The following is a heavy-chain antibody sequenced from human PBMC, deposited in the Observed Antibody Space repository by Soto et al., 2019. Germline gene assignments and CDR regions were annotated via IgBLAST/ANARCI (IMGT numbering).Heavy chain of an antibody. Sequence: KTSETLSLTCTVSGGSIGSHYWSWIRQRPGKGLEWIGYISHSENTNYNTSLKSRVTISLDTSKNQFSLKLSSVTAADTAVYYCARRDWNEAFDIWGQGTMVT. CDR2: ISHSENT. D-gene: IGHD1-1*01. CDR3: ARRDWNEAFDI. J-gene: IGHJ3*02. V-gene: IGHV4-59*11. CDR1: GGSIGSHY.